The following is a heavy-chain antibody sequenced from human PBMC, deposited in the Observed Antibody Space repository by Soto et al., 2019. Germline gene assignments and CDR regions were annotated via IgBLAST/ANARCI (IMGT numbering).Heavy chain of an antibody. CDR1: GYTFTSYY. V-gene: IGHV1-46*01. D-gene: IGHD2-21*02. CDR3: ARSYCGGDCPNNWFDP. CDR2: INPSGGTT. J-gene: IGHJ5*02. Sequence: ASVKVSCKASGYTFTSYYMHWVRQAPGQGPEWMGIINPSGGTTTYAQNFQGRVTMTRDTSTSTVYMELSSLTSEDTAMYYCARSYCGGDCPNNWFDPWGQGTLVTVSS.